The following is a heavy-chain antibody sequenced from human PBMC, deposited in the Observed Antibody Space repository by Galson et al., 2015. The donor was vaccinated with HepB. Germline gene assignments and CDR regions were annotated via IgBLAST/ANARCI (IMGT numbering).Heavy chain of an antibody. Sequence: QSGAEVKKPGASVKVSCKTSPYTFTYGVTWVRQAPGQGLEFMGWISGYNDDTRYPERFQGRVTMTTHRSTNTAYMELRSLRPDDTAIYYCARGPTAVWSFDYWGQGTLVTVSS. CDR1: PYTFTYG. D-gene: IGHD2-21*02. CDR3: ARGPTAVWSFDY. J-gene: IGHJ4*02. V-gene: IGHV1-18*04. CDR2: ISGYNDDT.